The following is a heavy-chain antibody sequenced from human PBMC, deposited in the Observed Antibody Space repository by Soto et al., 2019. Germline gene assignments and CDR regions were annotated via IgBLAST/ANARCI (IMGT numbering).Heavy chain of an antibody. CDR1: GFTFSNYA. V-gene: IGHV3-23*01. CDR3: AKGGRRVLIPMEV. CDR2: IRSSGEST. Sequence: QLLESGGGLVQTGGSLRLSCTASGFTFSNYAMSWVRQAPGKGLEWVSGIRSSGESTYYADSVKGRLTIARDNSKNMLYLQINSLRAEDTAVYYCAKGGRRVLIPMEVWGQGTTVTVSS. D-gene: IGHD2-8*01. J-gene: IGHJ6*02.